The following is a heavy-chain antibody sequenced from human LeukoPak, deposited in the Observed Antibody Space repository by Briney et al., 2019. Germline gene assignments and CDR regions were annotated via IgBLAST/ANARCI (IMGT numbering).Heavy chain of an antibody. CDR3: ARRALEWLSTHYYYYYMDV. D-gene: IGHD3-3*01. V-gene: IGHV4-39*07. CDR2: IYYSGST. CDR1: GGSISSSSYY. J-gene: IGHJ6*03. Sequence: SETLSLTCTVSGGSISSSSYYWGWMRQPPGKGLEWIGSIYYSGSTYYNPSLKSRVTISVDTSKNQFSLKLSSVTAADTAVYYCARRALEWLSTHYYYYYMDVWGKGTTVTFSS.